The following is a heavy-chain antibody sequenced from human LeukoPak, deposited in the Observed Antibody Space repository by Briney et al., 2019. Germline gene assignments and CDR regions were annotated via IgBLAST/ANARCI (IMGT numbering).Heavy chain of an antibody. V-gene: IGHV3-30-3*01. Sequence: GGSLRLSCAASGFTFSSYAMHWFRQAPGKGLEWVAVISYDGSNKYYADSVKGRFTISRDNSKNTLYLQMNSLRAEDTAVYYCARAGYSSGFFEPWGQGTLVTVSS. D-gene: IGHD6-19*01. CDR3: ARAGYSSGFFEP. CDR2: ISYDGSNK. J-gene: IGHJ5*02. CDR1: GFTFSSYA.